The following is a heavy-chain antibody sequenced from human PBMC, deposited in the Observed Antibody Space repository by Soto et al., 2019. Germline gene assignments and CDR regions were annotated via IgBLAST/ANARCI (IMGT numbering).Heavy chain of an antibody. V-gene: IGHV4-4*02. CDR1: SGSISSSNW. CDR3: ARGISCSGGSCYLYYYYYMDV. J-gene: IGHJ6*03. Sequence: PSETLSLTCAVSSGSISSSNWWSWVRQPPGKGLEWIGEIYHSGSTNYNPSLKSRVTISVDKSKNQFSLKLSSVTAADTAVYYCARGISCSGGSCYLYYYYYMDVWGKATTVTVSS. CDR2: IYHSGST. D-gene: IGHD2-15*01.